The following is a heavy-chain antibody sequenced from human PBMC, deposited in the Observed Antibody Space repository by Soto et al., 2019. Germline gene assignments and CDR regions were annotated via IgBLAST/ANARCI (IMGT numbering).Heavy chain of an antibody. J-gene: IGHJ4*02. V-gene: IGHV1-3*01. CDR2: INAGNGNT. Sequence: QVQLVQSGAEVKKPGASVKVSCKASGYTFTSYAMHWVRQAPGQRLEWMGWINAGNGNTTYSHKFQGRVTITRDTSASTAYMELSSLRSEDTAVYYCARGPGGPDGPGDYWGQGTLVTVSS. CDR3: ARGPGGPDGPGDY. CDR1: GYTFTSYA. D-gene: IGHD2-15*01.